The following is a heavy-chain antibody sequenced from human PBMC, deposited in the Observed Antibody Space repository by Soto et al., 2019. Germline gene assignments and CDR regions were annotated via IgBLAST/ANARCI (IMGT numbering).Heavy chain of an antibody. CDR3: AHSPQSRDHARAPDWFDP. V-gene: IGHV2-5*02. CDR1: GFSLSTSGVG. Sequence: QITLKESGPTLVKPTQTLTLTCTFSGFSLSTSGVGVSWIRQRPGKALEGLALIYWDDDKRYSPPLKRRLTITKDTHKNQVVLTMTNMDPVDTAAYYCAHSPQSRDHARAPDWFDPLGPGTLVTVSS. CDR2: IYWDDDK. J-gene: IGHJ5*02.